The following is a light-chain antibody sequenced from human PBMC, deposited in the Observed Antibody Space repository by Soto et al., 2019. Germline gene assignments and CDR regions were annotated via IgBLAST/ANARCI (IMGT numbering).Light chain of an antibody. CDR1: QSVSSSY. CDR2: GAS. J-gene: IGKJ3*01. Sequence: EIVLTQSPGTLSLSPGERATLSCRASQSVSSSYLAWYQQKPGQAPRLLIYGASSRATGIPDRFSGSGSGTDFTLTISRLEPEDFAVYYCHQYGSSPRFTFGPGTKVHIK. V-gene: IGKV3-20*01. CDR3: HQYGSSPRFT.